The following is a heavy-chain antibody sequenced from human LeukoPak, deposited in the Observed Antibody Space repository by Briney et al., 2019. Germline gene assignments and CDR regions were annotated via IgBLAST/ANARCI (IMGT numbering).Heavy chain of an antibody. CDR2: INHRGSS. CDR3: ARDRFCSDTGSCNIGLFDF. J-gene: IGHJ4*02. CDR1: GGSFSGYY. V-gene: IGHV4-34*01. Sequence: SETLSLTCGVFGGSFSGYYWTWLRQPPGKGLEWIGQINHRGSSHYNPSLRSRVTISVDTSKTQFSLKLTSVTAADTAVYYRARDRFCSDTGSCNIGLFDFWGQGALVTVSS. D-gene: IGHD2-15*01.